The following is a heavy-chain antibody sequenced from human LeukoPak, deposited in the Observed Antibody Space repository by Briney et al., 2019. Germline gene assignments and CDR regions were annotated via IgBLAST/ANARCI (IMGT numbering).Heavy chain of an antibody. V-gene: IGHV4-61*02. J-gene: IGHJ4*02. CDR3: ARTYYDFWSGYYEVWDY. CDR1: GGSISSGDYY. CDR2: IYTSGST. Sequence: SQTLSLTCTVSGGSISSGDYYWSWIRQPPGKGLEWIGRIYTSGSTNYNPSLKSRVTISVDTSKNQFSLKLSSVTAADTAVYYCARTYYDFWSGYYEVWDYWGQGTLVTVSS. D-gene: IGHD3-3*01.